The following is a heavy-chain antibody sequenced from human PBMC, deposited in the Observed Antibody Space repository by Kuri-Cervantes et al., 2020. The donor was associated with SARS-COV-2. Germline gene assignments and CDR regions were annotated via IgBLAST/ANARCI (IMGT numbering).Heavy chain of an antibody. D-gene: IGHD1-14*01. Sequence: GESLKSSCAASGFTFSSYNMNWVRQAPGRGLEWISYITSSSSIYYAVSVKGRFTISRDNAKNSLNLQMDSLRAEDTAVYYCARELVLTTSKNWFDPWGQGTLVTVSS. V-gene: IGHV3-21*05. J-gene: IGHJ5*02. CDR2: ITSSSSI. CDR3: ARELVLTTSKNWFDP. CDR1: GFTFSSYN.